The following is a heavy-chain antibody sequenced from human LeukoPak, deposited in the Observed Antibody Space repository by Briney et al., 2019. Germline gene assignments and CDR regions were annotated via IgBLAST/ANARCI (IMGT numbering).Heavy chain of an antibody. CDR1: GFSISSGYY. Sequence: PSETLSLTCTVSGFSISSGYYWAWIRQPPGKGLEWVGSLYHSGNTYYTPSLKSRVTTSVDTSRNQFSLQLNSVTPEDTAVYYCARVRGASRGWYVFDIGGKGTMVTVS. D-gene: IGHD6-19*01. J-gene: IGHJ3*02. CDR3: ARVRGASRGWYVFDI. V-gene: IGHV4-38-2*02. CDR2: LYHSGNT.